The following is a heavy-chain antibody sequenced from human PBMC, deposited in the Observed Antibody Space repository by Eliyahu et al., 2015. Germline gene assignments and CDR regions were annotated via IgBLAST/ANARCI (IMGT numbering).Heavy chain of an antibody. CDR1: VFXXXXYG. CDR3: SRAPHLLCSSISCPLDS. J-gene: IGHJ4*02. Sequence: EVQLVESGGGLVQPGQSLRXSCTASVFXXXXYGXXWVRQAPGKGLEWVSFIQSKTYGGATQYAASLKGRFTISRDDSINIAYLQMNSPQTEDTAVYYCSRAPHLLCSSISCPLDSWGQGTLVTVSS. D-gene: IGHD2-2*01. CDR2: IQSKTYGGAT. V-gene: IGHV3-49*04.